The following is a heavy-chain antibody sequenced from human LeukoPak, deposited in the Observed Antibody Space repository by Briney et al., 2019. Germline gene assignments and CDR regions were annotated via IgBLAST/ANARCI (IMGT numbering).Heavy chain of an antibody. CDR1: GFTFSSYA. D-gene: IGHD3-22*01. CDR3: AREGDSSGYRPTPPKWYFDL. V-gene: IGHV3-23*01. CDR2: ISGSGGST. J-gene: IGHJ2*01. Sequence: GGSLRLSCAASGFTFSSYAMSWVRQAPGKGLEWVSAISGSGGSTYYADSVKGRFTISRDNSKNTLYLQMNSLRAEDTAVYYCAREGDSSGYRPTPPKWYFDLWGRGTLVTVSS.